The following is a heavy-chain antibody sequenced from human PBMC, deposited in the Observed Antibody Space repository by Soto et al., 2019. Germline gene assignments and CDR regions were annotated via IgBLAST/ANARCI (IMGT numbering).Heavy chain of an antibody. CDR1: GYSVTSYW. J-gene: IGHJ4*02. CDR2: IYPGDSDT. V-gene: IGHV5-51*01. Sequence: GAALKSSCKGSGYSVTSYWIGSVRLMPGKGLEWMGIIYPGDSDTRYSPSFQGQVTISADKSISTAYLQWSSLKASDTAVYYCARHTPAISISDHWGQGTLVTVSS. D-gene: IGHD2-15*01. CDR3: ARHTPAISISDH.